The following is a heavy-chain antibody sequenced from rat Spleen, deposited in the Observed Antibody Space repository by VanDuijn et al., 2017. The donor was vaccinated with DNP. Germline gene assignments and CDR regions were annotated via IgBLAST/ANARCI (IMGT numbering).Heavy chain of an antibody. V-gene: IGHV5S13*01. CDR3: ASLPNNY. Sequence: EVQLVESGGDLVQPGKSLKLSCAASGFTFSNYGMAWVRQAPTKGLEWVTSISTGGGTTYYRDSVKGRFTISRDNAKSTLYLQMDGLRSEDTATYYCASLPNNYWGQGVMVTVSS. CDR1: GFTFSNYG. J-gene: IGHJ2*01. D-gene: IGHD1-10*01. CDR2: ISTGGGTT.